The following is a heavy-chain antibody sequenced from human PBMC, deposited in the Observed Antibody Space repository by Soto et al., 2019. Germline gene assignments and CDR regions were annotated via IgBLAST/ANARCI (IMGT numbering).Heavy chain of an antibody. J-gene: IGHJ4*02. CDR2: INPIGGFT. V-gene: IGHV1-46*01. Sequence: ASVKVSCKASGYTFISYYMHWVRQAPGQSLERMGIINPIGGFTRYAQKFQGRVSMTRDTSTSTVYMEVSSLRSEDTAVYFCARGPNGGNIYYFDYWGQGTLVTVSS. D-gene: IGHD2-15*01. CDR3: ARGPNGGNIYYFDY. CDR1: GYTFISYY.